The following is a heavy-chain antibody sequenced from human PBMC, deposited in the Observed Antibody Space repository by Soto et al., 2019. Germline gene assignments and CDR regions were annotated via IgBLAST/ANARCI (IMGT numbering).Heavy chain of an antibody. V-gene: IGHV4-31*03. D-gene: IGHD5-18*01. Sequence: ASETLSLTCTVSGVSISSVGHFWSWIRQPPGKGLEWIANIYYSGSTYYNPSLRGRVLISVDTSQNQFSLKLSSVTAADTAVFFCARAETASIYFDSWGQGVLVTVSS. CDR2: IYYSGST. CDR1: GVSISSVGHF. J-gene: IGHJ4*02. CDR3: ARAETASIYFDS.